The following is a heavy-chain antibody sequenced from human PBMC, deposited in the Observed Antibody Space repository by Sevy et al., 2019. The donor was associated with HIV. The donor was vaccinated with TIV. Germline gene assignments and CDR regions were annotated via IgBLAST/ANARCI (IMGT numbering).Heavy chain of an antibody. CDR3: AKDISGASSSWSFDY. D-gene: IGHD6-19*01. CDR1: GFTFSNYG. V-gene: IGHV3-30*18. J-gene: IGHJ4*02. Sequence: GGSLRLSCEASGFTFSNYGMHRVRQAPGKGLEWVAIISHDGSNKYYADSVKGRFTISRDNSKHSLYLQMNSLRPEDKGVYYCAKDISGASSSWSFDYWGQGTLVTVSS. CDR2: ISHDGSNK.